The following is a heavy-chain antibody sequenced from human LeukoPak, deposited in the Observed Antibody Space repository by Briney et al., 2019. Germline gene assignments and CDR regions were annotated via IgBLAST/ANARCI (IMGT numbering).Heavy chain of an antibody. Sequence: PSETLSLTCTVSGGSIGSHYWSWIRRPPGKGLEWIGYIYYSGTTNYNPSLKSRVTISVDTSKNHFSLKLSSVTAADTAVYYCARDYYDSRGEAFDIWGLGTMVTVSS. CDR3: ARDYYDSRGEAFDI. CDR1: GGSIGSHY. V-gene: IGHV4-59*11. CDR2: IYYSGTT. J-gene: IGHJ3*02. D-gene: IGHD3-22*01.